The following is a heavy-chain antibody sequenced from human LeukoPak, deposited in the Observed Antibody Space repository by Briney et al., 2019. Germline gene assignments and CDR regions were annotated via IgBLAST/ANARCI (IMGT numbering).Heavy chain of an antibody. Sequence: GGSLRLSCVASGFTFRTYAMSWVRQAPGKGLEWVSGISDSGGTTYYVDSVKGRFTISRDNSKNTLYLQINSLRAEDMALYYCAKSSDGSTSFDQWGQGTLVTVSS. J-gene: IGHJ4*02. CDR2: ISDSGGTT. V-gene: IGHV3-23*01. CDR3: AKSSDGSTSFDQ. CDR1: GFTFRTYA. D-gene: IGHD2-2*01.